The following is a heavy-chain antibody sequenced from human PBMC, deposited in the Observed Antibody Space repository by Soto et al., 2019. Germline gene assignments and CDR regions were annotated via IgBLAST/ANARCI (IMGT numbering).Heavy chain of an antibody. J-gene: IGHJ4*02. CDR3: AKGYGSGSHYNYFDY. CDR1: GFTFSNYA. CDR2: ISGGGGST. V-gene: IGHV3-23*01. D-gene: IGHD3-10*01. Sequence: GGSLRLSCAASGFTFSNYAMNWVRQAPGKGLEWVSAISGGGGSTYYADSVKGRFTISRDNSKNTLYLQMNSLRAEDTAVYYCAKGYGSGSHYNYFDYWGQGTLVTVSS.